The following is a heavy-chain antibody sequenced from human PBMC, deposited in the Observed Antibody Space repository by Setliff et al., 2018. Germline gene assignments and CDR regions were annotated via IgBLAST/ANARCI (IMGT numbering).Heavy chain of an antibody. CDR2: MYYSGST. CDR1: GGSIINNNYY. CDR3: ARGYCNSVGCFFAGWFDP. J-gene: IGHJ5*02. Sequence: KTSETLSLTCTVSGGSIINNNYYWGWIRQPPGKGLEWIGYMYYSGSTNYNPSFKSRVTISVDTSKNQFSLKLSSVTAADTAVYYCARGYCNSVGCFFAGWFDPWGQGTLVTVSS. V-gene: IGHV4-61*05. D-gene: IGHD2-2*01.